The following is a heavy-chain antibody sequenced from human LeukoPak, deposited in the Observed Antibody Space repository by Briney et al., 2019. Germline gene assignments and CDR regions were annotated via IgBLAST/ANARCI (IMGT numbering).Heavy chain of an antibody. CDR3: ARGKGSGWYNVWYYYYYMDV. J-gene: IGHJ6*03. V-gene: IGHV1-24*01. CDR1: GYTLTELS. CDR2: FDPEDGET. Sequence: ASVKVSCKVSGYTLTELSMHWVRQAPGKGLEWMGGFDPEDGETIYAQKFQGRVTMTEDTSTDTAYMELSSLRSEDTAVYYCARGKGSGWYNVWYYYYYMDVWGKGTTVTVSS. D-gene: IGHD6-19*01.